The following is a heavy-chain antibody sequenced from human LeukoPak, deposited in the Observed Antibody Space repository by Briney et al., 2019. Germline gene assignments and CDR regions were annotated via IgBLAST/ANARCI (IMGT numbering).Heavy chain of an antibody. Sequence: ASVKLSFTSSGYTFTSYDINWVRQATGQGLEWMGWMNPNSGSTGYAQKFQGRVTMTRNTSISTAYMELSSLRSEDTAVYYCARVSFGTSHVIDYWGQGTLATVSS. CDR2: MNPNSGST. V-gene: IGHV1-8*01. CDR1: GYTFTSYD. D-gene: IGHD2-2*01. J-gene: IGHJ4*02. CDR3: ARVSFGTSHVIDY.